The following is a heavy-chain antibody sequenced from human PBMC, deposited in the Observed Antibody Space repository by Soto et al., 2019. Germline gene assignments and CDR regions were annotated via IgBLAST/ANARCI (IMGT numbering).Heavy chain of an antibody. V-gene: IGHV3-23*01. J-gene: IGHJ4*02. D-gene: IGHD6-13*01. CDR1: GFTFSNYA. CDR3: AKDQGSSWYEIDY. Sequence: EVQLLESGGGLVQPGGSLRLSCAASGFTFSNYAVTWVRQAPGKGLEWVSTISGSGGSTYYADSVKGRFTISRDNSKNTLYLQRNSLRAEDTAVYYGAKDQGSSWYEIDYWGQGTLVTVSS. CDR2: ISGSGGST.